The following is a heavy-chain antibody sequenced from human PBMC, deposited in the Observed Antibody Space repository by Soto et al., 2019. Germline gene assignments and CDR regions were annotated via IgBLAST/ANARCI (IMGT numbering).Heavy chain of an antibody. CDR1: GVSVSSGSFH. J-gene: IGHJ6*02. V-gene: IGHV4-61*01. D-gene: IGHD5-12*01. CDR3: ARRVEMATITFSYYGMDV. CDR2: AHYGGSV. Sequence: SETLSLTCIVSGVSVSSGSFHCNWIRQSPGKGLEWIGYAHYGGSVNYDPSLKSRLTISVDTSKNQFFLKLTSVTAADTAVYYCARRVEMATITFSYYGMDVWGQGTTVTVSS.